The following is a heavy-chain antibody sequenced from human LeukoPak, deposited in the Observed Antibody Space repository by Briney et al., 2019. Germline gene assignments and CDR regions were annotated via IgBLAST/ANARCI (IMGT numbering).Heavy chain of an antibody. CDR1: GFTFSSYA. CDR3: ARDRDLYYYDSSGYDY. CDR2: ISYDANDK. V-gene: IGHV3-30-3*01. J-gene: IGHJ4*02. D-gene: IGHD3-22*01. Sequence: GGSLRLSCAASGFTFSSYAMHWVRQAPGKGLEWVAVISYDANDKYYADSVKGRFTISRDNSKNTLYLQMNSLRAEDTAVYYCARDRDLYYYDSSGYDYWGQGTLVTVSS.